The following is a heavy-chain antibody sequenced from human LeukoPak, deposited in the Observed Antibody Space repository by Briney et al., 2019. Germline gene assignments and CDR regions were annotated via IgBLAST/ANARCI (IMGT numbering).Heavy chain of an antibody. CDR2: FDPEDGET. D-gene: IGHD5-18*01. J-gene: IGHJ6*03. CDR1: GYTLTELS. V-gene: IGHV1-24*01. Sequence: ASVKVSCKVSGYTLTELSMHWVRQAPGKGLEWMGGFDPEDGETIYAQKFQGRVTMTEDTSTDTAYMELSSLRSEDTAVYYCANSVDTAMGGYYYMDVWGKGTTVTVSS. CDR3: ANSVDTAMGGYYYMDV.